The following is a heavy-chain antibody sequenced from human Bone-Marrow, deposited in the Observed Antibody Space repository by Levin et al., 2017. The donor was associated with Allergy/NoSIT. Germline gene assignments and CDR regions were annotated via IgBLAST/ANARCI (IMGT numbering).Heavy chain of an antibody. Sequence: GESLKISCEGSGFTFSSFSMSWIRQVPGKGLEWIAYITSGSSYTNYADSVKGRFTVSRDNAKNSVLLQMNSLRAEDTAIYYGARSVVGYSDVGFDHWGQGSLGTVAS. D-gene: IGHD2-15*01. J-gene: IGHJ5*02. CDR1: GFTFSSFS. V-gene: IGHV3-11*03. CDR2: ITSGSSYT. CDR3: ARSVVGYSDVGFDH.